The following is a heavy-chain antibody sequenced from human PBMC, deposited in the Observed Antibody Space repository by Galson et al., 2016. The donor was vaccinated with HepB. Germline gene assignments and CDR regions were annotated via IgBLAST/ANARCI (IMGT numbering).Heavy chain of an antibody. V-gene: IGHV4-4*02. CDR2: IFHSGST. CDR1: GDSISSSNW. D-gene: IGHD1-1*01. Sequence: SETLSLTCAVSGDSISSSNWWSWVRQPPGKGLEWIGEIFHSGSTNYNPSLKSRVTISVDKSKNQFSLKLSSVTAADTAVYFCARDELDYKENYYYGLDVWGQGTTVTVSS. J-gene: IGHJ6*02. CDR3: ARDELDYKENYYYGLDV.